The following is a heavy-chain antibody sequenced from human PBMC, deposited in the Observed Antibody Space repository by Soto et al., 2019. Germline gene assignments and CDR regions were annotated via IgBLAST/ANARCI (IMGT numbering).Heavy chain of an antibody. J-gene: IGHJ6*02. CDR1: GFTFSSYG. CDR3: AKSRNYDYYYGMDV. CDR2: ISYDGSNK. Sequence: ESGGGVVQPGRSLRLSCAASGFTFSSYGMHWVRQAPGKGLEWVAVISYDGSNKYYADSVKGRFTISRDNSKNTLYLQMNSLRAEDTAVYYCAKSRNYDYYYGMDVWGQGTTVTVSS. V-gene: IGHV3-30*18. D-gene: IGHD4-4*01.